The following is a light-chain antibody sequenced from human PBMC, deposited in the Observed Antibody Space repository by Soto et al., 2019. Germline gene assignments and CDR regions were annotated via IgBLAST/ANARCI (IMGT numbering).Light chain of an antibody. Sequence: QAVLTHPPSASGSPGQSVTISCTGTSSDVGGYNYVSWYQQVPGTAPKLLIYTDNQRPSGVPDRFSGSKSGTSASLAISGLQSEDEADYYCAAWDDSLNGLYVFGTGTKVTV. CDR2: TDN. V-gene: IGLV1-44*01. CDR3: AAWDDSLNGLYV. CDR1: SSDVGGYNY. J-gene: IGLJ1*01.